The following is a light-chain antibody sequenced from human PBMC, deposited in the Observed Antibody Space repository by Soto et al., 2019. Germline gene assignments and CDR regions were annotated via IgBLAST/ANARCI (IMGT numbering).Light chain of an antibody. J-gene: IGLJ1*01. V-gene: IGLV2-23*01. CDR3: CSYAGSSTYV. Sequence: QSVLTQPASVSGSPGQWITISCTGTSSDVGSYNLVSWYQQHPGKAPKLMIYEGSKRPSGVSNRFSGSKSGNTASLTISGLQAEDEADYYCCSYAGSSTYVFGTGTK. CDR2: EGS. CDR1: SSDVGSYNL.